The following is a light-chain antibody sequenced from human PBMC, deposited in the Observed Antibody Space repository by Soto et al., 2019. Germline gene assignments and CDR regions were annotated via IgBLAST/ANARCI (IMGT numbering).Light chain of an antibody. J-gene: IGLJ1*01. Sequence: QSVLTQPRSVSGSPGQSVTISCTGTSSDVGGYNYVSWYQHHPGKAPKLIIYDVSKRPSGVSDRFSGSKSGNTASLTISGLQLEDEADYHCSSYTTSNTRQIVFGTGTKVTVL. CDR3: SSYTTSNTRQIV. CDR2: DVS. CDR1: SSDVGGYNY. V-gene: IGLV2-11*01.